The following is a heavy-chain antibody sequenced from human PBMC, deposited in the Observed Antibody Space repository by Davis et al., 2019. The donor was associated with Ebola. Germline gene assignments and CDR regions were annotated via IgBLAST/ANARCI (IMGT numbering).Heavy chain of an antibody. CDR1: GGSISSSTYY. V-gene: IGHV4-39*01. Sequence: SETLSLTCAVSGGSISSSTYYWGWIRQPPGNGLEWIGSIYNSGSTYYNPSLESRVTISVDTSKNQLSLKLTSVTATDTAVYYCARPVSPGYTYGYYYYDMDVWGQGTTVTVSS. CDR3: ARPVSPGYTYGYYYYDMDV. J-gene: IGHJ6*02. CDR2: IYNSGST. D-gene: IGHD5-18*01.